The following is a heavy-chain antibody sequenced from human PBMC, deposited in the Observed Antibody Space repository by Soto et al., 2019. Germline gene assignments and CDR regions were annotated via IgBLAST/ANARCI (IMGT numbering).Heavy chain of an antibody. V-gene: IGHV1-3*01. Sequence: GASVKVSCKASGYTFTSYAMHWVRQAPGQRLEWMGWINAGNGNTKYSQKFQGRVTITRDTSASTAYMELSSLRSEDTAVYYCARGKTSGSYEGYYYYMDVWGQGTTVPVSS. CDR1: GYTFTSYA. D-gene: IGHD3-10*01. J-gene: IGHJ6*03. CDR2: INAGNGNT. CDR3: ARGKTSGSYEGYYYYMDV.